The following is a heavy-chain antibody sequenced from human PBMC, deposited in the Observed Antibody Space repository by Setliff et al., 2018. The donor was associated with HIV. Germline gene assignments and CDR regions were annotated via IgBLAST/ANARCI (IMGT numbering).Heavy chain of an antibody. D-gene: IGHD3-9*01. J-gene: IGHJ4*02. CDR2: IFYSGST. CDR3: ARVGGVLTGTPHFDF. Sequence: SETLSLTCTVSGGSISHYYWTWIRQPPGKGLEWIGYIFYSGSTDYNPSPKSRLTISVDTPNNQFSLSLNSVTAADTAVYYCARVGGVLTGTPHFDFWGQGILVTVSS. V-gene: IGHV4-59*01. CDR1: GGSISHYY.